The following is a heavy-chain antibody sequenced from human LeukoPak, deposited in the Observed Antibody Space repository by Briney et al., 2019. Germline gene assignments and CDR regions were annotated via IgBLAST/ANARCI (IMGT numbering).Heavy chain of an antibody. V-gene: IGHV1-69*05. CDR1: GGTFSSYA. D-gene: IGHD6-19*01. J-gene: IGHJ4*02. CDR3: ARKIIGYSSGWYEFDY. CDR2: IIPIFGTA. Sequence: GASVKVSCKASGGTFSSYAISWVRQAPGQGLEWMGGIIPIFGTANYAQKFQGRVTITTDESTSTAYMELRSLRSDDTAVYYCARKIIGYSSGWYEFDYWGQGTLVTVSS.